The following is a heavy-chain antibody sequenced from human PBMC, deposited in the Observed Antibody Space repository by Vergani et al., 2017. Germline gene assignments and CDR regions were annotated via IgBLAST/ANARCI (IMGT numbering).Heavy chain of an antibody. J-gene: IGHJ6*03. Sequence: QVQLVQSGAEVKKPGSSVKVSCKASGGTFSSYAISWVRQAPGPGLEWMGRIIPILGIATYAQKVQGRGTITADKSTSTAYMELSSLRSEDTAVYYCARQRITMVRGVINDYYYMDVWGKGTTVTVSS. D-gene: IGHD3-10*01. CDR1: GGTFSSYA. CDR2: IIPILGIA. CDR3: ARQRITMVRGVINDYYYMDV. V-gene: IGHV1-69*04.